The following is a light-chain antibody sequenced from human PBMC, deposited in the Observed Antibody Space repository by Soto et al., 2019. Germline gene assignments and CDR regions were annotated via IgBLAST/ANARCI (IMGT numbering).Light chain of an antibody. CDR3: QQSYSTLVT. CDR1: KNISIF. J-gene: IGKJ3*01. V-gene: IGKV1-39*01. CDR2: TAF. Sequence: DIQLTQSPSSLSASVGDRVTITCRASKNISIFLNWYQQKPGKAPKLRIYTAFDLESGVPSRISGGGSGTEFTLSISSLQPEDFATYYCQQSYSTLVTFGPGTKVDIK.